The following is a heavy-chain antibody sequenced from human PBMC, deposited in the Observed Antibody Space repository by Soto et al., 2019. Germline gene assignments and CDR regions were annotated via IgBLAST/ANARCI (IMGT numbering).Heavy chain of an antibody. CDR3: AADTLQKAV. J-gene: IGHJ4*02. D-gene: IGHD3-10*01. Sequence: GASVKVSSKTSGFTFTTSAVQWVRQARGQRLEWIGWIVVGSGKTNYAQKFQDRVAITRDTSTSTSYLEMTGLTSADTAAYYCAADTLQKAVWGQGTLVTVSS. CDR2: IVVGSGKT. V-gene: IGHV1-58*01. CDR1: GFTFTTSA.